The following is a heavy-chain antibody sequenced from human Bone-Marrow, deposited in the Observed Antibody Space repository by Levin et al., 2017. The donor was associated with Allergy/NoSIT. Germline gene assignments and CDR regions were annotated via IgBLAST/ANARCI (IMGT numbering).Heavy chain of an antibody. D-gene: IGHD2-2*01. Sequence: GESLKISCAASGFTFSNFAMHWVRQAPGRGLEWVAVISYDGSNEYYADSVKGRFTTSRDDSKNTLYLQMNGLRPEDTAVYYCAKVATSWQDHDAFDIWGQGTMVAVSS. CDR1: GFTFSNFA. CDR3: AKVATSWQDHDAFDI. V-gene: IGHV3-30*18. J-gene: IGHJ3*02. CDR2: ISYDGSNE.